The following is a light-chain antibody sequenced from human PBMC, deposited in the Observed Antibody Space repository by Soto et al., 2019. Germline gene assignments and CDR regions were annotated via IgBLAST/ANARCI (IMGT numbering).Light chain of an antibody. V-gene: IGLV2-14*01. CDR2: EVT. CDR1: SSDVGYYNY. Sequence: QSVLTQPASVSGSPGQSITISCTGTSSDVGYYNYVSWFQQHPGKAPKLIISEVTNRPSGVSNRFSGSKSGNTASLTISGLQAEDEAHYYCTSYTTSSTYVFGTGTKVTVL. J-gene: IGLJ1*01. CDR3: TSYTTSSTYV.